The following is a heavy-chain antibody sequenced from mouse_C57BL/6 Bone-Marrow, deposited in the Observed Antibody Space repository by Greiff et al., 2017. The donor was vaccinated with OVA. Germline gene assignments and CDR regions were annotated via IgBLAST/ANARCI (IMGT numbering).Heavy chain of an antibody. J-gene: IGHJ3*01. V-gene: IGHV1-80*01. Sequence: QVQLKESGAELVKPGASVKISCKASGYAFSSYWMNWVKQRPGKGLEWIGQIYPGDGDTNYNGKFKGKATLTADKSSSTAYMQLSSLTSEDSAVYFCARRGDYPFAYWGQGTLVTVSA. CDR3: ARRGDYPFAY. CDR1: GYAFSSYW. CDR2: IYPGDGDT. D-gene: IGHD2-4*01.